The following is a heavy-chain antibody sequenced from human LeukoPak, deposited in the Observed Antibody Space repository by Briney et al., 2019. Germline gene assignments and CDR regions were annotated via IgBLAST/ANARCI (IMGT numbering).Heavy chain of an antibody. CDR1: GGSISSYY. CDR3: ARSPYCSSTSCYGAFDI. D-gene: IGHD2-2*01. V-gene: IGHV4-59*08. J-gene: IGHJ3*02. Sequence: SETLSLTCTVSGGSISSYYWSWIRQPPGKGLEWIGYIYYSGSTNYNPSLKSRVTISVDTSKNQFSLKLSSVTAADTAVYYCARSPYCSSTSCYGAFDIWGQGTMVTVSS. CDR2: IYYSGST.